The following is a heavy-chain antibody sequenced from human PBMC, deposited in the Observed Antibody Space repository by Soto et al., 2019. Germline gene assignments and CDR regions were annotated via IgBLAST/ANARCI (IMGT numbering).Heavy chain of an antibody. CDR2: ISYDGSNK. D-gene: IGHD3-10*01. Sequence: QVQLVESGGGVVQPGRSLRLSCAASGFTFSSYGMHWVRQAPGKGLEWVAVISYDGSNKYYADSVKGRFTISRDNSKNTLYLQMNSLRAEDTAVYYCAKGITMVRGVITMGYYYYYGMDVW. V-gene: IGHV3-30*18. CDR3: AKGITMVRGVITMGYYYYYGMDV. J-gene: IGHJ6*01. CDR1: GFTFSSYG.